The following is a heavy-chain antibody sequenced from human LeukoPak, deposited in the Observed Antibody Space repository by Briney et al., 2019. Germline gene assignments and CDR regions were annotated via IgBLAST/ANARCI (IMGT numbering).Heavy chain of an antibody. CDR3: ARDDCSSISCYHNWFDP. Sequence: GGSLRLSCAASGFTFSSYWMSWVRQAPGKGLEWVSNIKQDGSEKYYVDSVKGRFTISRDSAKNSLYLQMNSLRAEDTAVYYCARDDCSSISCYHNWFDPWGQEPWSPSPQ. J-gene: IGHJ5*02. V-gene: IGHV3-7*01. D-gene: IGHD2-2*01. CDR2: IKQDGSEK. CDR1: GFTFSSYW.